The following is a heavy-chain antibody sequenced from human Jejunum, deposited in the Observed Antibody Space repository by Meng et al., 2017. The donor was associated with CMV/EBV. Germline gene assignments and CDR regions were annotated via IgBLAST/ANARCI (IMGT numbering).Heavy chain of an antibody. Sequence: NFSCCILRSLYWSQDRPVPGEGLEYIGYVYYSGTTKYNPSLKSRVTISIDTSKNHFSLTLTSVTAADTAIYYCARDLGTGLVDYWGQGTLVTVSS. D-gene: IGHD1-1*01. J-gene: IGHJ4*02. CDR1: CCILRSLY. CDR2: VYYSGTT. CDR3: ARDLGTGLVDY. V-gene: IGHV4-59*01.